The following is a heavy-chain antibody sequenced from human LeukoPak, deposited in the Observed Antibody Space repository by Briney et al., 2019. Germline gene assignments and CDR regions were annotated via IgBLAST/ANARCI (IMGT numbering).Heavy chain of an antibody. V-gene: IGHV3-23*01. CDR1: GFTFSGYA. D-gene: IGHD5-18*01. CDR2: ISGSGGNT. CDR3: AKGQLWLQGYYYYGMDV. Sequence: GGSLRLSCAASGFTFSGYAMSWVRQAPGKGLEWVSTISGSGGNTYYADSVKGRFTISRDNSKNTLYLQMNSLRAEDTAVYYCAKGQLWLQGYYYYGMDVWGQGTTVTVSS. J-gene: IGHJ6*02.